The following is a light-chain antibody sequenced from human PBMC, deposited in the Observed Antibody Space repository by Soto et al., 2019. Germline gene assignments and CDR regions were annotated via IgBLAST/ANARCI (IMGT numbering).Light chain of an antibody. CDR2: TAS. V-gene: IGKV1-5*01. Sequence: DIQMTQSPSTLSASVGDTVTITCRASQTISRWLAWYQQKPGKAPRLLIYTASTLESGVPSRFSASGSGTEFTLTISSLQSEDFAVYYCQQYHNWPAFGQGTRLEIK. CDR3: QQYHNWPA. J-gene: IGKJ5*01. CDR1: QTISRW.